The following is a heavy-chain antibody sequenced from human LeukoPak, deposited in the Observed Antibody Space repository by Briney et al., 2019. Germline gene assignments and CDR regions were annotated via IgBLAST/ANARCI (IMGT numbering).Heavy chain of an antibody. V-gene: IGHV1-46*01. J-gene: IGHJ6*02. CDR1: GYTYTSYY. Sequence: ASVKVSCKASGYTYTSYYMHWVRQAPGQRLEWMGITNPSGDSTNYAQRFQGRVTMTSDSSTSTVYMELSSLRSEDTAVYYCARDLTYCGGDCYLAYSYGMDVWGQGTTVTVSS. CDR3: ARDLTYCGGDCYLAYSYGMDV. D-gene: IGHD2-21*02. CDR2: TNPSGDST.